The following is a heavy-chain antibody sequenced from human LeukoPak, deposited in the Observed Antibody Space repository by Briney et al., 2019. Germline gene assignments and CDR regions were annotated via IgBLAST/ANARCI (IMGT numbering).Heavy chain of an antibody. CDR1: GDSISSGSSY. J-gene: IGHJ3*02. CDR2: IYHSGNT. D-gene: IGHD7-27*01. Sequence: SETLSLICTVSGDSISSGSSYWSWIRQPPGKGLEWIGHIYHSGNTYYNPSLKSRVTMSVDRSKNQFSLELTSVTAAGTAVSYCARVGTPGLGDAFDIWGQGTMVTVSS. CDR3: ARVGTPGLGDAFDI. V-gene: IGHV4-30-2*01.